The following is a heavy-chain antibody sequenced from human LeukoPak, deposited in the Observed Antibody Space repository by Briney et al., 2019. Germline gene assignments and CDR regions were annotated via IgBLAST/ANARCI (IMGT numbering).Heavy chain of an antibody. J-gene: IGHJ4*02. CDR3: AKWSGNRPLYYFDY. D-gene: IGHD3-3*01. V-gene: IGHV3-30*18. CDR2: ISSSDGNSK. Sequence: GGSLRLSCATSGFTFTCCGMHWGRQASGKGLKWVAAISSSDGNSKYYADSVKGRFTISRDNSKNTVYLQMNSLRADDTAVYYCAKWSGNRPLYYFDYWGQGTLVTVSS. CDR1: GFTFTCCG.